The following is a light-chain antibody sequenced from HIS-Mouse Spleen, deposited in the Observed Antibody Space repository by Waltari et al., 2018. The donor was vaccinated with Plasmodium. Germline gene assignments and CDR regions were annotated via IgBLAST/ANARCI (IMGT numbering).Light chain of an antibody. Sequence: SYVLTQPPSVSVAPGQTARITCGGNHIGSKSVHWYQPQPGQAPVVAVYDDSDRPSGIPERFSGSNSGNTATLTISRVEAGDEADYYCQVWDSSSDHVVFGGGTKLTVL. CDR3: QVWDSSSDHVV. V-gene: IGLV3-21*02. CDR1: HIGSKS. CDR2: DDS. J-gene: IGLJ2*01.